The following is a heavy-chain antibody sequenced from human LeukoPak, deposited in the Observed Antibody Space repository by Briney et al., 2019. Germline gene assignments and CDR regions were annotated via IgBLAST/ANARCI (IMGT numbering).Heavy chain of an antibody. D-gene: IGHD3-3*01. CDR3: ARDPFDFWSGSHHFDY. J-gene: IGHJ4*02. CDR1: GFTFRSYW. Sequence: EGSLRLSCAASGFTFRSYWMSWVRQAPEEGLEWVANINQDGTETYYLDSVKGRFTISRDNAKNSLYLQMNSLTADDTAVYYCARDPFDFWSGSHHFDYWGQGTLVTVSS. V-gene: IGHV3-7*01. CDR2: INQDGTET.